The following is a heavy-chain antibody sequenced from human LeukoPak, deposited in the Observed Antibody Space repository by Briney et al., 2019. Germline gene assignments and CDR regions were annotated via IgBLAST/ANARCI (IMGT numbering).Heavy chain of an antibody. CDR2: IYYNGNS. Sequence: SETLSLTCTASGDSISAYYWSWIRQPPGKGLEWIGYIYYNGNSIYNPSLKSRVSISTDTPKNQVFLQLRSLTAADTAMYYCARSPRGVGVTALDYWGQGTLVTVSS. CDR3: ARSPRGVGVTALDY. D-gene: IGHD1-26*01. J-gene: IGHJ4*02. CDR1: GDSISAYY. V-gene: IGHV4-59*01.